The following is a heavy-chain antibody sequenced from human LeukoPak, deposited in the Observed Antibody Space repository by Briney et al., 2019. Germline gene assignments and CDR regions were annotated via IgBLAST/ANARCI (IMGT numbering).Heavy chain of an antibody. CDR3: ARDAYSSSVIDY. D-gene: IGHD6-6*01. J-gene: IGHJ4*02. Sequence: SETLSLTCAVYGGSVSGYYWSWIRQAPGKGLEWIGEINHSGSTNYNPSLKSRVTISVDTSKNQFSLKLSSVTAADTAVYYCARDAYSSSVIDYWGQGTLVTVSS. CDR2: INHSGST. V-gene: IGHV4-34*01. CDR1: GGSVSGYY.